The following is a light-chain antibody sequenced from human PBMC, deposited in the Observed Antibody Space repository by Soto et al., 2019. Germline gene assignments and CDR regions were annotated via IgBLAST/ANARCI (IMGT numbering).Light chain of an antibody. J-gene: IGKJ1*01. Sequence: DIPLTQSHSTLSASISDRVNIXFRPSQSINNWLAWYQQKPGKAPNLLIFDASNLEGGVPSRFSGSGSGTEFTLTISSLQPDDFATYYCQQYNTFSPPWTFGQGTKVDIK. CDR1: QSINNW. CDR2: DAS. V-gene: IGKV1-5*01. CDR3: QQYNTFSPPWT.